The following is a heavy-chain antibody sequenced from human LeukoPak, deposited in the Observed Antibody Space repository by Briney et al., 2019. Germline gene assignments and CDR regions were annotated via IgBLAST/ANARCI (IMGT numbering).Heavy chain of an antibody. CDR3: ARGPGPGATVEGYYYYYGMDV. CDR2: ISGSGGST. D-gene: IGHD1-1*01. Sequence: GGSLRLSCAASGFTFSSYAMSWVRQAPGKGLEWVSAISGSGGSTYYADSVKGRFTISRDNSKNTLYLQMNSLRAEDTAVYYCARGPGPGATVEGYYYYYGMDVWGQGTTVTVSS. V-gene: IGHV3-23*01. CDR1: GFTFSSYA. J-gene: IGHJ6*02.